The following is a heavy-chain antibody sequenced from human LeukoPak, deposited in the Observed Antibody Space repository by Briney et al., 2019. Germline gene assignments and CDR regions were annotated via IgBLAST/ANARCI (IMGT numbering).Heavy chain of an antibody. Sequence: ASVKVSCKASGYTFTSYDINWVQQATGQGLEWMGWMNPNSGNTGYAQKFQGRVTMTRNTSISTAYMELSSLRSEDTAVYYCARVRRWTAARGGLDYWGQGTLVTVSS. J-gene: IGHJ4*02. D-gene: IGHD4-23*01. CDR3: ARVRRWTAARGGLDY. CDR2: MNPNSGNT. CDR1: GYTFTSYD. V-gene: IGHV1-8*01.